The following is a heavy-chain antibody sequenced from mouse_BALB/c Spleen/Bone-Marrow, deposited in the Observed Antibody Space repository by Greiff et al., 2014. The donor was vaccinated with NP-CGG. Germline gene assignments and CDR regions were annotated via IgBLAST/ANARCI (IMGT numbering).Heavy chain of an antibody. J-gene: IGHJ3*01. CDR2: INPSNGST. V-gene: IGHV1S81*02. D-gene: IGHD2-3*01. CDR3: ARYDGPAWFAY. CDR1: GYTFTSYW. Sequence: VQLQQSGAELVKPGASVKLSCKASGYTFTSYWIHWVKLRPGQGLEWIGEINPSNGSTNYNEKFKNKATLTVDKSSSTAYIQLSSLTSEDSAVYYCARYDGPAWFAYWGQGTLVTVSA.